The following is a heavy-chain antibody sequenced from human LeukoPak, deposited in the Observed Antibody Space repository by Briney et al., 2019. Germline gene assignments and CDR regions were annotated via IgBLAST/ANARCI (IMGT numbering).Heavy chain of an antibody. J-gene: IGHJ4*02. CDR3: ARAPEFSSGWLLDY. CDR2: IYISGST. CDR1: GGSIRSYY. V-gene: IGHV4-4*07. D-gene: IGHD6-19*01. Sequence: SETLSLTCTVSGGSIRSYYWSWIRQPAEKGLEWIGRIYISGSTNYNPSLKSRVAMSVDTSKNQFSLKLSSVTAADTAMYYCARAPEFSSGWLLDYWGQGTLVTVSS.